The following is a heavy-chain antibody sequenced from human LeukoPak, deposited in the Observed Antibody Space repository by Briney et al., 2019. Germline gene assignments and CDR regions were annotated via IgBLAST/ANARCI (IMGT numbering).Heavy chain of an antibody. CDR1: GYTFTSYD. D-gene: IGHD3-22*01. Sequence: ASVKVSCKASGYTFTSYDINWVRQATGQGLEWMGWMNPNSGNTGYAQKFQGRVTMTSNTSISTAYMELSSLRSEDTAVYYCARGGAGYYDSSGYYFVYWGQGTLVTVSS. CDR3: ARGGAGYYDSSGYYFVY. J-gene: IGHJ4*02. V-gene: IGHV1-8*01. CDR2: MNPNSGNT.